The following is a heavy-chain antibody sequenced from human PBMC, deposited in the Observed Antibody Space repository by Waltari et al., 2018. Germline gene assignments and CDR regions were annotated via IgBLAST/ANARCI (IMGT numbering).Heavy chain of an antibody. Sequence: EVQLVESGGGWVQPGRSLRRYCAASGFTFDDYAMHWGRKAPGKGLEWVSVISWNSGSIGYADSVKGRFIISRDNAKNSLYLQMNSLRAEDTALYYCAKVRIPARLLSVVVTDLEFEYWGQGTLVTVSS. J-gene: IGHJ4*02. V-gene: IGHV3-9*01. CDR3: AKVRIPARLLSVVVTDLEFEY. CDR2: ISWNSGSI. CDR1: GFTFDDYA. D-gene: IGHD6-6*01.